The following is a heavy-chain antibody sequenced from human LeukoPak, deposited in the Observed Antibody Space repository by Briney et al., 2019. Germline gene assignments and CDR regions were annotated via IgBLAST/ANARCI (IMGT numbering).Heavy chain of an antibody. CDR1: GGSFSGYY. V-gene: IGHV4-34*01. J-gene: IGHJ5*02. CDR2: INHSGGT. CDR3: ARTTKYQFKWAGFDP. D-gene: IGHD2-2*01. Sequence: PSETLSLTCAVYGGSFSGYYWSWIRQPPGKGLEWIGEINHSGGTNYNPSLKSRVTISVDTSKNQFSLKLSSVTAADTAVYYCARTTKYQFKWAGFDPWGQGTLVTVSS.